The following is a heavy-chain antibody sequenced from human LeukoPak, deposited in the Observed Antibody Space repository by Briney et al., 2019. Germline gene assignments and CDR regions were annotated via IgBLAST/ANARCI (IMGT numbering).Heavy chain of an antibody. CDR3: ARVGDGDYGYFFDY. CDR1: GGSISGYY. J-gene: IGHJ4*02. CDR2: VYYSGSS. V-gene: IGHV4-59*01. Sequence: PSGTLSLTCTVSGGSISGYYWTWIRQPPGKGLEWIGYVYYSGSSNYNPSLKRRVTVLLDTSKNQFSLKLSSVTAADTAVYYCARVGDGDYGYFFDYWGQGILVTVSS. D-gene: IGHD4-17*01.